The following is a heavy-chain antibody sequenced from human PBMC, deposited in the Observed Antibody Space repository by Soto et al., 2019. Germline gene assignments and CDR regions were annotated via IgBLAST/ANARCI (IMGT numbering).Heavy chain of an antibody. CDR2: ISGSGGST. D-gene: IGHD5-12*01. CDR1: GFTFSSYA. J-gene: IGHJ4*02. V-gene: IGHV3-23*01. CDR3: AKKVGYDYYSGYDLCFDY. Sequence: GGSLRLSCAASGFTFSSYAMSWVRQAPGKGLEWVSAISGSGGSTYYADSVKGRFTISRDNSKNTLYLQMNSLRAEDTAVYYCAKKVGYDYYSGYDLCFDYWGQGTLVTVSS.